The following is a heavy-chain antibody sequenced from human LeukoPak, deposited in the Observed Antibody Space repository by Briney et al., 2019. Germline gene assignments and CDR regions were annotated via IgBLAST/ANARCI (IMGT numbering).Heavy chain of an antibody. CDR2: IYYSGST. Sequence: SETLSLTCTVSGGSISSGDYYWSWIRQPPGKGLEWIGYIYYSGSTYYNPSLKSRVTISVDTSKNQFSLKLNSVTAADTAVYYCARTVVPAAPAYYYYMDVWGKGTTVTVSS. V-gene: IGHV4-30-4*08. D-gene: IGHD2-2*01. CDR3: ARTVVPAAPAYYYYMDV. CDR1: GGSISSGDYY. J-gene: IGHJ6*03.